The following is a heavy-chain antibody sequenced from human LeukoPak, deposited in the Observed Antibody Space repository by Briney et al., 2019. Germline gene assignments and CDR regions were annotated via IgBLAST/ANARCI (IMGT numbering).Heavy chain of an antibody. V-gene: IGHV7-4-1*02. J-gene: IGHJ4*02. CDR3: ARESGSGWSEEGNFDY. CDR1: GYTFTSYA. D-gene: IGHD6-19*01. Sequence: ASVKVSCKASGYTFTSYAMNWVRQAPGQGLEWMGWINTNTGNPTYAQGFTGRFVFSLDTSVSTAYLQISSLKAEDTAVYYCARESGSGWSEEGNFDYWGQGTLVTVSS. CDR2: INTNTGNP.